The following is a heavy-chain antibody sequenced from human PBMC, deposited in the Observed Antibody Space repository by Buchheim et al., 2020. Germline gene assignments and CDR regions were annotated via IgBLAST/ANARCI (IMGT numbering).Heavy chain of an antibody. CDR3: AKDVQKAAVTYYDFWSGHYYGMDV. Sequence: EVQLLESGGGLVQPGGSLRLSCAASGFTFSSYAMSWVRQAPGKGLEWVSAISGSGGSTYYADSVKGRFTISRDNSKNTLYLQMNSLRTEDTAVYYCAKDVQKAAVTYYDFWSGHYYGMDVWGQGTT. J-gene: IGHJ6*02. V-gene: IGHV3-23*01. CDR1: GFTFSSYA. D-gene: IGHD3-3*01. CDR2: ISGSGGST.